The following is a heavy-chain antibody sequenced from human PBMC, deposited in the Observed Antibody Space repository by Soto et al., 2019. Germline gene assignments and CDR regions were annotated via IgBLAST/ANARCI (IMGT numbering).Heavy chain of an antibody. CDR3: ARELARFGEDAFDI. CDR1: GFTFSSYG. D-gene: IGHD3-16*01. V-gene: IGHV3-33*01. CDR2: IWYDGSNK. Sequence: VGSLRLSCAASGFTFSSYGMHWVRRAPGKGLEWVAVIWYDGSNKYYADSVKGRFTISRDNSKNTLYLQMNSLRAEDTAVYYCARELARFGEDAFDIWGQGTMVTVSS. J-gene: IGHJ3*02.